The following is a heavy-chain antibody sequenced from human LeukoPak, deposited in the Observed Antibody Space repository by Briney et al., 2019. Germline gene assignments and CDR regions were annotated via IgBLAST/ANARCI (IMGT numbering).Heavy chain of an antibody. D-gene: IGHD6-13*01. Sequence: GGSLRLSCAASEFTFSSYAMNWVRQAPGKGLEWVAVISYDGSNKYYADSVKGRFTISRDNSKNTLYLQMNSLRAEDTAVYYCAKEAAAGNYYYYYMDVWGKGTTVTVSS. J-gene: IGHJ6*03. V-gene: IGHV3-30*18. CDR1: EFTFSSYA. CDR3: AKEAAAGNYYYYYMDV. CDR2: ISYDGSNK.